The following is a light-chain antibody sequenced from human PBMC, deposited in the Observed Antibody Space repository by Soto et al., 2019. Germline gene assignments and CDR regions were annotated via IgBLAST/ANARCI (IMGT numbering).Light chain of an antibody. J-gene: IGLJ2*01. Sequence: QSALTQPASVSGSPGQSITIACTGTSSDIGAYDDVSWFQQYSGKAPTLIIYEVRFRPSGVSSRFSGSKSGNTASLTISGLQTEDEADYYCGSYASAPLIFGGGTKVTVL. CDR1: SSDIGAYDD. CDR2: EVR. V-gene: IGLV2-14*03. CDR3: GSYASAPLI.